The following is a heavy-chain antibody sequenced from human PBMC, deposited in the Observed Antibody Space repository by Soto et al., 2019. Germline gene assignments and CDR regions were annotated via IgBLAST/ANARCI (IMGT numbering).Heavy chain of an antibody. Sequence: QVQLQQWGAGLLKPSETLSLTCAVYVGSFSGYYWSWIRQPPGKGLEWIGEINHSGSTNYNPSLKSRVTISVDTSKNQFSLKLNSVTASDTAVYYCARGLRYDRSWYGAFDIWGQGTMVTVSS. CDR3: ARGLRYDRSWYGAFDI. CDR1: VGSFSGYY. V-gene: IGHV4-34*01. J-gene: IGHJ3*02. D-gene: IGHD6-13*01. CDR2: INHSGST.